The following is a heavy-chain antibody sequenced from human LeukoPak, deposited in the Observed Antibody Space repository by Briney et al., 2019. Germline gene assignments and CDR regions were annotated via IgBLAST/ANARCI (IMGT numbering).Heavy chain of an antibody. Sequence: GASVKVSCKASGYTFTSYYMHWVRQAPGQGLEWMGIINPSRGSTSYAQKFQGRVTMTRDTSTSTVYMELSSLRSEDTAVYYCARVLPGCGGDCLQSIYYGMDVWGQGTTVTVSS. CDR3: ARVLPGCGGDCLQSIYYGMDV. V-gene: IGHV1-46*01. J-gene: IGHJ6*02. CDR2: INPSRGST. D-gene: IGHD2-21*02. CDR1: GYTFTSYY.